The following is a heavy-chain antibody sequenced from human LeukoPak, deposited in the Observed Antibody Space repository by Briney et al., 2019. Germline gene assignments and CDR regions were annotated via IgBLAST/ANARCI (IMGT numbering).Heavy chain of an antibody. CDR2: ISYDGSNK. CDR1: GFTFSSYA. CDR3: ARIGSFKDFFDY. V-gene: IGHV3-30-3*01. Sequence: PGRSLRLSCAASGFTFSSYAMHWVRQAPGKGLEWVAVISYDGSNKYYADSVKGRFTISRDNSKNTLYLQMNSLRAEGTAVYYCARIGSFKDFFDYWGQGTLDTVSS. J-gene: IGHJ4*02. D-gene: IGHD2-15*01.